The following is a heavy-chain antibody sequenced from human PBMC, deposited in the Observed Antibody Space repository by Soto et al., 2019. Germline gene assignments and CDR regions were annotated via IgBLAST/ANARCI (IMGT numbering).Heavy chain of an antibody. CDR1: GGTFSSYA. CDR3: ARDHSNYPPYYYGMDV. Sequence: QVQLVQSGAEVKKPGSSVKVSCKASGGTFSSYAISWVRQAPGQALDWMGGIIPIFGTANYAQKLQGRVTITADESPSTAYMELSSPRSEDTAVYYCARDHSNYPPYYYGMDVWGHGTTVTVSS. J-gene: IGHJ6*02. V-gene: IGHV1-69*12. D-gene: IGHD4-4*01. CDR2: IIPIFGTA.